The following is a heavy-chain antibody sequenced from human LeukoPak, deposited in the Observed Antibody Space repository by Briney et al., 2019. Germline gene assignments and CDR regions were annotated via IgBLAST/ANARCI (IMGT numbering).Heavy chain of an antibody. Sequence: GGSLRLSCAASGFTFSDYYMSWIRQAPGKGLEWVSHISDSGRTIYYADSVKGRFPISRDNAKNSLYLQMNSLRAEDTAVYYCASQYYYAMDVWGQGTTVTVSS. J-gene: IGHJ6*02. V-gene: IGHV3-11*01. CDR2: ISDSGRTI. CDR3: ASQYYYAMDV. CDR1: GFTFSDYY.